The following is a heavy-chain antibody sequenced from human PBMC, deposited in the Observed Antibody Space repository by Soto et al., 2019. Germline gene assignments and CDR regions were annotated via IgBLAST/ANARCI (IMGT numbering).Heavy chain of an antibody. CDR1: GFTFSNAW. CDR2: IKSKTDGGTT. J-gene: IGHJ6*02. V-gene: IGHV3-15*07. D-gene: IGHD2-2*01. Sequence: GGSLRLSCAASGFTFSNAWMNWVRQAPGKGLEWVGRIKSKTDGGTTDYAAPVKGRSTISRDDSKNTLYLQMNSLKTEDTAVYYCTTAGVVVPGLYYGMDVWGQGTTVTVSS. CDR3: TTAGVVVPGLYYGMDV.